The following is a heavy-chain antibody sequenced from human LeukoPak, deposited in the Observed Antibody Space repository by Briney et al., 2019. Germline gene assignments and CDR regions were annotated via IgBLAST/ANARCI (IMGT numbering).Heavy chain of an antibody. D-gene: IGHD1-26*01. Sequence: ASVKVSCKVSGYTLTELSMHGLRQAPGKGLEWMGGFDPEDGETIYAQKFQGRVTMTEDTSTDTAYMELSSLRSEDTAVYYCATALNGYSLYYMDVWGKGTTVTVSS. CDR2: FDPEDGET. CDR3: ATALNGYSLYYMDV. V-gene: IGHV1-24*01. CDR1: GYTLTELS. J-gene: IGHJ6*03.